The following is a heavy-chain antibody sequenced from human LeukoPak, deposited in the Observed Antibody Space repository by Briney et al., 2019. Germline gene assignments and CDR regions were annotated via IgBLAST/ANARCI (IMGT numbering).Heavy chain of an antibody. CDR1: GGSISSYY. J-gene: IGHJ6*03. CDR2: IYTSGST. D-gene: IGHD3-22*01. V-gene: IGHV4-4*09. CDR3: ARHGSSGYRYYYYYMDV. Sequence: SETLSLTCTVSGGSISSYYWSWIRQPPGKGLEWIGYIYTSGSTNYNPSLKSRVTISVDTSKNQFSLKLSSVTAADTAVYYCARHGSSGYRYYYYYMDVWGKGTTVTVSS.